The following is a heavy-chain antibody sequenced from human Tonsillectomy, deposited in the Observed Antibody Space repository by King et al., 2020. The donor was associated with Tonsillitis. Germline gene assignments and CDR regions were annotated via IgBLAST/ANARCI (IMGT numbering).Heavy chain of an antibody. CDR3: ARGGAPRDYYGMDV. CDR1: GFTFSDYY. CDR2: ISSSSTYT. V-gene: IGHV3-11*06. J-gene: IGHJ6*02. D-gene: IGHD3-10*01. Sequence: VQLVESGGGLVKPGGSLRLSCAASGFTFSDYYMNWIRQAPGKGLEWVSYISSSSTYTNYADSVKGRFTISRDNAKNSLYLQMNSLRAEDTAVYYCARGGAPRDYYGMDVWGQGTTVTVSS.